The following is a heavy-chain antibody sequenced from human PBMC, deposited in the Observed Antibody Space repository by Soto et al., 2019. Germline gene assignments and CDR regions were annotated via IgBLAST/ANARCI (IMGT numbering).Heavy chain of an antibody. CDR1: GGSVSSGDYY. Sequence: PSETRSLTCTVSGGSVSSGDYYWSWILHPPGKGLEWLGFIYFNVSTNYNPSLKSRVTISSDTSKNQFSPRLTSMTAADTAVYFCARDRPRTMYNSDYYYYGSEVWGQETSVNVS. J-gene: IGHJ6*02. V-gene: IGHV4-61*08. CDR2: IYFNVST. D-gene: IGHD6-19*01. CDR3: ARDRPRTMYNSDYYYYGSEV.